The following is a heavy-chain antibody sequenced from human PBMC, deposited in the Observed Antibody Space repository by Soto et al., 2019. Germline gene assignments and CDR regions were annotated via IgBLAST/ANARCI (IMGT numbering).Heavy chain of an antibody. CDR1: GGSVRSGNYY. J-gene: IGHJ2*01. V-gene: IGHV4-61*03. CDR3: ARGPRRYFDL. CDR2: IFYSVGST. Sequence: QVQLQESGPGLVKPSETLSLTCTVSGGSVRSGNYYWSWIRPPPGKVREWIGYIFYSVGSTNYNPYLKNRVTISIDTSKNHLSLKLSSVTAADTAVYYCARGPRRYFDLWGRGTLVTVSS.